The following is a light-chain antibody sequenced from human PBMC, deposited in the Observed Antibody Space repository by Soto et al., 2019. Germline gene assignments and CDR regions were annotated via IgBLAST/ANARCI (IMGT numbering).Light chain of an antibody. CDR3: SSYTSSSTAVV. CDR1: SSDVGSYNR. Sequence: QSVLTQPPSVSGSPGQSVTISCTGTSSDVGSYNRVSWYQQPPGTAPKLMIYEVSNRPSGVPDRFSGSKSGNTASLTISGLQAEDEADYYFSSYTSSSTAVVFGGVTKLTVL. CDR2: EVS. J-gene: IGLJ2*01. V-gene: IGLV2-18*02.